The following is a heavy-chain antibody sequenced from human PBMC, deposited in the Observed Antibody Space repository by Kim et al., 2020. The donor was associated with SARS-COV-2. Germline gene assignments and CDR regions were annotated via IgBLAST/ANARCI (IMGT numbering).Heavy chain of an antibody. CDR2: VSAGGGST. D-gene: IGHD3-10*01. J-gene: IGHJ4*02. CDR1: GFTFSSYA. CDR3: AKDAYYYASGSYRLFDY. V-gene: IGHV3-23*01. Sequence: GGSLRLSCAASGFTFSSYAMTWVRQAPGRGLEWVSTVSAGGGSTYYADSVKGRFTISRDSSKSTLYLQMNSLRAEDTAVYYFAKDAYYYASGSYRLFDYWGQGTLVTVSS.